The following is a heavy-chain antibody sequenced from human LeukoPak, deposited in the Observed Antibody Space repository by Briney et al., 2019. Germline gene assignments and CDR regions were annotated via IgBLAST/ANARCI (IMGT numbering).Heavy chain of an antibody. CDR2: ISSSSSYI. D-gene: IGHD3-9*01. J-gene: IGHJ4*02. V-gene: IGHV3-21*01. CDR1: GFTFSSYS. Sequence: GGSPRLSCAASGFTFSSYSMNWVRQAPGKGLEWVSSISSSSSYIYYADSVKGRFTISRDNAKNSLYLQMNSLRAEDTAVYYCARVELRYFDWSEFDYWGQGTLVTVSS. CDR3: ARVELRYFDWSEFDY.